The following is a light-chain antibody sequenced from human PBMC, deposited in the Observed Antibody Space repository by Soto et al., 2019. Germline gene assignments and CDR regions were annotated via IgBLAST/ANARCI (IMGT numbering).Light chain of an antibody. Sequence: QSVLTQPASVSGSHGQSITISCTEISSDVGSYNLVSWYQQHPGKGPKLMIYEVSKRPSGVSNRFSGSKSGITASLTISGLQAEDEADYYCCSYAGSDTYVFGTGTKVTVL. CDR2: EVS. J-gene: IGLJ1*01. CDR3: CSYAGSDTYV. V-gene: IGLV2-23*02. CDR1: SSDVGSYNL.